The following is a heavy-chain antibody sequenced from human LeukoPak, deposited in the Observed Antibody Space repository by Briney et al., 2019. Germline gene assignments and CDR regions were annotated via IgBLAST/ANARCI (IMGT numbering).Heavy chain of an antibody. D-gene: IGHD6-13*01. CDR3: ARGRIAAAGASNY. J-gene: IGHJ4*02. CDR1: GYTFTGYY. Sequence: ASVTVSCKASGYTFTGYYMHWVRQAPGQGLEWMGWINPNSGGTNYAQKFQGRVTMTRDTSISTAYMELSRLRSDDTAVYYCARGRIAAAGASNYWGQGTLVTVSS. CDR2: INPNSGGT. V-gene: IGHV1-2*02.